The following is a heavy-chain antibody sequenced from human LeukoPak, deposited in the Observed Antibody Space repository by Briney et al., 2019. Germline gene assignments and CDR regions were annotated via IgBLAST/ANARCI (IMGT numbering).Heavy chain of an antibody. Sequence: GGSLRLSCAASGFTFNSYWIHWVRQAPGKGLVWVSHINSDGNNTNYADSVKGRFTISRDNAKNTLFLQMNSLAGEVTGGYYCARDFIGGSYRSDAFDIWGQGTMVTVSS. J-gene: IGHJ3*02. CDR1: GFTFNSYW. D-gene: IGHD3-16*02. CDR3: ARDFIGGSYRSDAFDI. CDR2: INSDGNNT. V-gene: IGHV3-74*01.